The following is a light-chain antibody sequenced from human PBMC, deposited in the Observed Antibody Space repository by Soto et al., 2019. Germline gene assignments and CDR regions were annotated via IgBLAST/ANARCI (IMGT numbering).Light chain of an antibody. CDR1: QSVSSTY. CDR2: GAS. V-gene: IGKV3-20*01. Sequence: EIVLTQSPGTLSLSPGERATLSCRASQSVSSTYLAWYQQKPGQAPRLLIYGASSRVTGIPDRFSGSGSGTDVTLTISRLEPEDFAVYYCQQYGRSPPWTFGQGTKVEIK. J-gene: IGKJ1*01. CDR3: QQYGRSPPWT.